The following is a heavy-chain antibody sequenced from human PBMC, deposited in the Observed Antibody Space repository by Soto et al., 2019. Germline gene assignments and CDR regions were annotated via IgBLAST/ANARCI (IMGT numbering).Heavy chain of an antibody. J-gene: IGHJ4*02. CDR3: ARQYGGYEYYFDY. V-gene: IGHV4-59*08. Sequence: SGTLSLTCVVSIATFSTYYYNGIRQSPGKGLEWIGYIYYSGSNYYNPSLKNRLTISQDTSKNQFSLKLRSVTAADTAVYYCARQYGGYEYYFDYWGQGTLVTVSP. CDR2: IYYSGSN. D-gene: IGHD5-12*01. CDR1: IATFSTYYYN.